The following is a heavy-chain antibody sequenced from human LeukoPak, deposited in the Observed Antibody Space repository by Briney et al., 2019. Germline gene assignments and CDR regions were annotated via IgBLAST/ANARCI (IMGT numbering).Heavy chain of an antibody. CDR1: GGSISSGDYY. CDR2: IYYSGST. J-gene: IGHJ5*02. Sequence: PSETLSLTCTVSGGSISSGDYYWSWIRQTPGKGLEWIGYIYYSGSTYYNPSLKSRVTISVDTSKNQFSLKLSSVTAADTAVYYCAREFSGVTIFGVVTPGSYNWFDPWGQGTLVTVSS. D-gene: IGHD3-3*01. CDR3: AREFSGVTIFGVVTPGSYNWFDP. V-gene: IGHV4-30-4*02.